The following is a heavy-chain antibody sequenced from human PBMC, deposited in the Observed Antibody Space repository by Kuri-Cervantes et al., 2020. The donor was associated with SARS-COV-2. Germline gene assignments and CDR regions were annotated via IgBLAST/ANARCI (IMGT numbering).Heavy chain of an antibody. J-gene: IGHJ4*02. Sequence: SETLSLTCTVSGGSISSSSYYWGWIRQPPGKGLAWIGSIYYSGNTYYNPSLKSRVTISVDTSKNQFSLKLSSVTAADTAVYYCARRSTSITIFGVVNINPFDYWGQGTLVTVSS. V-gene: IGHV4-39*01. D-gene: IGHD3-3*01. CDR2: IYYSGNT. CDR1: GGSISSSSYY. CDR3: ARRSTSITIFGVVNINPFDY.